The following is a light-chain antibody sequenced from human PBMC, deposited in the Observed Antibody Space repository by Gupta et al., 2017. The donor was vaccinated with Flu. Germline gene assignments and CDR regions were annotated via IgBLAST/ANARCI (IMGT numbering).Light chain of an antibody. J-gene: IGLJ2*01. CDR1: SSDVGGYNY. Sequence: QSVLTHTASASGSPAQALTVSSTGTSSDVGGYNYVSWYQQHPGKAPKLMIYEVSNRPSGVSNRFSGSKSGNTASLTISGLQAEDEADYYCSSYTSSSTLFGGGTKLTVL. CDR3: SSYTSSSTL. V-gene: IGLV2-14*01. CDR2: EVS.